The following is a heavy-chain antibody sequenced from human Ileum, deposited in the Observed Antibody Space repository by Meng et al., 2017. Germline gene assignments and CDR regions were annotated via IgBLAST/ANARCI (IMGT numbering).Heavy chain of an antibody. CDR1: GYLISSGYY. CDR3: ARRWSNGANFRAFDI. V-gene: IGHV4-38-2*01. Sequence: SETLSLTCSVSGYLISSGYYWGWSRQPPGKGLEWIATMYHSGVTYYNPSLKSRVNIPMDKSKNQFSLQLTSVTAADTAVYYCARRWSNGANFRAFDIWGQGTMVTVSS. CDR2: MYHSGVT. J-gene: IGHJ3*02. D-gene: IGHD4/OR15-4a*01.